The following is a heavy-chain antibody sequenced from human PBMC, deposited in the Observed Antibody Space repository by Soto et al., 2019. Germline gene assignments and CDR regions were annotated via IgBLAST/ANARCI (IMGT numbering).Heavy chain of an antibody. D-gene: IGHD3-22*01. Sequence: QVQLQESGPGLVKPSQTLSLTCTVSGGSISSGDYYWSWIRQPPGKGLEWIGYIYYSGSTYYNPSLKSRVTISVDTSKNQFSLKLSSVTAADTAVYYCATLGVYDSSGYYLFDYWGQGTLVTVSS. CDR1: GGSISSGDYY. V-gene: IGHV4-30-4*01. J-gene: IGHJ4*02. CDR3: ATLGVYDSSGYYLFDY. CDR2: IYYSGST.